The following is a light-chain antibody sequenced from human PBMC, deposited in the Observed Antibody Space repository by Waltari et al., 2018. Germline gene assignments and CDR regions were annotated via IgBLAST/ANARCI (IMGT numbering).Light chain of an antibody. J-gene: IGKJ4*01. CDR2: AAS. V-gene: IGKV1-12*01. CDR3: QQAGSCPLA. Sequence: DIQMTQSPSSVSASVGDRVTITCRASQGIFSWLAWYQQKPGKAPTLLIFAASSLESGVPSRFSGSGSGTDFTLIISRLQAEDFATYYCQQAGSCPLAFGGGTKVEIK. CDR1: QGIFSW.